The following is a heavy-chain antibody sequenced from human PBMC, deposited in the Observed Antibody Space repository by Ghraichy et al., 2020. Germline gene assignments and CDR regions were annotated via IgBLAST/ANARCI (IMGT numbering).Heavy chain of an antibody. CDR3: ARGNEWLDY. V-gene: IGHV6-1*01. Sequence: SQTLSLTCAISGDSVSSNSAAWNWVRLSPSRGLEWLGRTYYRSKWYYNSAVSVKSRMTVNPDTSKNQLSLQLNSVTPEDTAMYYCARGNEWLDYWGQGTLVTVSS. J-gene: IGHJ4*02. CDR2: TYYRSKWYY. CDR1: GDSVSSNSAA. D-gene: IGHD3-3*01.